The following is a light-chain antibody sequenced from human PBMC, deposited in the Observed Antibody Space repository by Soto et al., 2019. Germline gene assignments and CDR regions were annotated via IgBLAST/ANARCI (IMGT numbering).Light chain of an antibody. CDR3: QQYGGWPRT. Sequence: PGGRATLSCRASQNVMYNLAWYQQKPGQAPRLLVYGATTRATDVPPRFRGSGSGTEFSLTISSLQSEDFATYYCQQYGGWPRTFGQGSRVEIK. V-gene: IGKV3-15*01. J-gene: IGKJ1*01. CDR2: GAT. CDR1: QNVMYN.